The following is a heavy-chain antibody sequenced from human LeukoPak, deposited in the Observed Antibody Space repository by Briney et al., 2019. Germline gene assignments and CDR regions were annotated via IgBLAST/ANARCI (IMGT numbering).Heavy chain of an antibody. Sequence: PSETLSLTCSVSGGSISSSNYYWSWIRQPAGKGLEWIGRIYTSESTNYNPSLKSRVTMSVDTSKNQFSLKLSSVTAADTAVYYCARGRGGAINWFDPWGQGTLVTVSS. V-gene: IGHV4-61*02. CDR1: GGSISSSNYY. J-gene: IGHJ5*02. CDR2: IYTSEST. D-gene: IGHD2-2*02. CDR3: ARGRGGAINWFDP.